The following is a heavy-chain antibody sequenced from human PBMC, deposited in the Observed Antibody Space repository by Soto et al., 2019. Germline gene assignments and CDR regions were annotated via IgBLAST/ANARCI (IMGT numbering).Heavy chain of an antibody. CDR3: ARVVYGGNCPFDY. CDR1: GDSISSGGYY. J-gene: IGHJ4*02. V-gene: IGHV4-31*03. CDR2: TYYSGST. D-gene: IGHD2-15*01. Sequence: QVQLQESGPGLVKPSQTLSLTCTVSGDSISSGGYYWSWVRQHPGKGPEWSGYTYYSGSTNYNPSLKSRVTMSVDTSKNQFALMLSSVTAANTAVYYCARVVYGGNCPFDYWGQGILVTVSS.